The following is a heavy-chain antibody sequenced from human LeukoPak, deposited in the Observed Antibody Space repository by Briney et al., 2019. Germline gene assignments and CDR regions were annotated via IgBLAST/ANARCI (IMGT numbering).Heavy chain of an antibody. V-gene: IGHV4-34*01. CDR1: GGSFSGYY. Sequence: SETLSLTCAVYGGSFSGYYWSWIRQPPGKGLEWIGEINHSGSTNYNPSLKSRVTISVDTSKNQFSLKLSSVTAADTAVYYCARSSLRRRITGTTTGVWFDPWGQGTLVTVSS. D-gene: IGHD1-7*01. CDR3: ARSSLRRRITGTTTGVWFDP. CDR2: INHSGST. J-gene: IGHJ5*02.